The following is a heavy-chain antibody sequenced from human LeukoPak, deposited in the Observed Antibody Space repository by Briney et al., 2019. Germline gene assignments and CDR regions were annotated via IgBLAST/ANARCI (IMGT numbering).Heavy chain of an antibody. CDR3: ARETQGGYSYGYYFDY. CDR1: GYTFTSYG. Sequence: GASVKVSCKASGYTFTSYGISWVRQAPGQGLEWMGWINPNSGGTNYAQKFQGRGTMTRDTAISTAYMELSRLRSDDTAVYYCARETQGGYSYGYYFDYWGQGTLVTVSS. V-gene: IGHV1-2*02. CDR2: INPNSGGT. D-gene: IGHD5-18*01. J-gene: IGHJ4*02.